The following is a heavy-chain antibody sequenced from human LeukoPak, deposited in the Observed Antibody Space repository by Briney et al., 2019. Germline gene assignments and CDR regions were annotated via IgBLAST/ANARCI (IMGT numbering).Heavy chain of an antibody. D-gene: IGHD3-16*02. CDR2: INTNTGNP. CDR1: GYTFTSYA. J-gene: IGHJ6*03. CDR3: ARDTRLGELSFDYYYYYMDV. Sequence: ASVKVSCKASGYTFTSYAMNWVRQAPGQGLEWMGWINTNTGNPTYAQGFTGRFVFSLDTSVSTAYLQISSLKAEDTAVYYCARDTRLGELSFDYYYYYMDVWGKGTTVTVSS. V-gene: IGHV7-4-1*02.